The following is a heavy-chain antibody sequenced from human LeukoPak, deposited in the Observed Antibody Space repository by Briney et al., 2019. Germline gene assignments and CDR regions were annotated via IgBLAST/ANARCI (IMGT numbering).Heavy chain of an antibody. Sequence: GGSLKFSCKGSGYRFISYSVGWVPQMPGKGLGGLGNIYTGDSDNRSSPSFQGQVTIPADKSISTAYLQWSNLKASDTAMYYCARSDRYCSSTSCYTNWFDPWGQGTLVTVSS. D-gene: IGHD2-2*02. V-gene: IGHV5-51*01. CDR1: GYRFISYS. J-gene: IGHJ5*02. CDR3: ARSDRYCSSTSCYTNWFDP. CDR2: IYTGDSDN.